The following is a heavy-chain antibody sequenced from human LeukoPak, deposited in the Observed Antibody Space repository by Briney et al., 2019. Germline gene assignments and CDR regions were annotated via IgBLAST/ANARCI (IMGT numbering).Heavy chain of an antibody. D-gene: IGHD3-22*01. CDR2: IWYDGSNK. CDR3: ARDPVTMIGESFDY. CDR1: GFTFSSYG. V-gene: IGHV3-33*01. J-gene: IGHJ4*02. Sequence: GGSLRLSCAASGFTFSSYGMHWVRQAPGKGLEWVAVIWYDGSNKYYADSVKGRFTISRDNSKNTLYLQMNSLRAEDTAVYYCARDPVTMIGESFDYWGQGTLGTVSS.